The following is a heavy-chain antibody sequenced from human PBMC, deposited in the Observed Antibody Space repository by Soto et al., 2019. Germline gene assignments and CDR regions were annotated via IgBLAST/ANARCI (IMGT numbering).Heavy chain of an antibody. CDR1: GFTFDDYA. V-gene: IGHV3-9*01. J-gene: IGHJ6*02. CDR2: ISWNSGSI. Sequence: DVQLVESGGGLVQPGRSLRLSCAASGFTFDDYAMDWVRQAPGKGLEWVSGISWNSGSIGYADSVKGRFTISRDNAKNSLYLQMNSLRAEDTALYYCAKDAITMVRGVISYYGMDVWGQGTTVTVSS. D-gene: IGHD3-10*01. CDR3: AKDAITMVRGVISYYGMDV.